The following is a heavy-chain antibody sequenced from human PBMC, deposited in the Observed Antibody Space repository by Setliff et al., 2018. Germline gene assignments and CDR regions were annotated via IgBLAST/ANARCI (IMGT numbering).Heavy chain of an antibody. D-gene: IGHD3-22*01. CDR3: ARDKGYDSSGYYFYYYYYMDV. V-gene: IGHV1-3*01. CDR2: INPGNGNT. J-gene: IGHJ6*03. Sequence: PGQRLEWMGWINPGNGNTKYSRKFQGRVTITRDTSASTAYMELSSLRSEDTAVYYCARDKGYDSSGYYFYYYYYMDVWGKGTTVTVSS.